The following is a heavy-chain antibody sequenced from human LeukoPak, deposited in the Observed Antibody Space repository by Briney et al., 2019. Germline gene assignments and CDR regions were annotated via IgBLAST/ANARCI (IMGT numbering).Heavy chain of an antibody. V-gene: IGHV3-30*03. D-gene: IGHD1-26*01. CDR3: ARWGLGPSFDY. CDR1: GFTFRTYS. Sequence: PGGSLRLSCAASGFTFRTYSIHWVRQAPGKGLEWVTVVSADGRTQLYSDSVKGRFTISRDNSLNTLHLQMNSLRAEDTAVYYCARWGLGPSFDYWGQGALVAVSS. CDR2: VSADGRTQ. J-gene: IGHJ4*02.